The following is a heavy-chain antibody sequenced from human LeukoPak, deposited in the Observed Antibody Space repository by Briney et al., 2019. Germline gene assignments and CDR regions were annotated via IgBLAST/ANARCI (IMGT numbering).Heavy chain of an antibody. CDR1: GFTFSNYW. V-gene: IGHV3-7*01. CDR3: AKLVVVTATYWYFDL. J-gene: IGHJ2*01. D-gene: IGHD2-21*02. Sequence: PGGCLRLSCAASGFTFSNYWISSVRQAPGKGLGWVANIKHDGIEKYFADSVTGRFTISRDNAKNSLYLQMNSLRPEDTAVYYCAKLVVVTATYWYFDLWGRGTPVTASS. CDR2: IKHDGIEK.